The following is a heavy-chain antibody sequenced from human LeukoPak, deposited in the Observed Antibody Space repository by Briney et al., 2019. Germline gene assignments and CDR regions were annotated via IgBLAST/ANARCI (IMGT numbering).Heavy chain of an antibody. D-gene: IGHD4-11*01. J-gene: IGHJ6*02. CDR1: GFTFSGSA. CDR3: TRLYSNYHGRDPYYYYGMDV. V-gene: IGHV3-73*01. CDR2: IRSKANSYAT. Sequence: ETGGSLRLSCAASGFTFSGSAMHWVRQASGKGLEWVGRIRSKANSYATAYAASVKGRFTISRDDSKNTAYLQMNSLKTEDTAVYYRTRLYSNYHGRDPYYYYGMDVWGQGATVTVSS.